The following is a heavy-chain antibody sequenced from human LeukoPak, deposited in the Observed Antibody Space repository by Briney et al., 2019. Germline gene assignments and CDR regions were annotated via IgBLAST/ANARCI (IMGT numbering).Heavy chain of an antibody. Sequence: PSGTLSLTCAVSGGSISSSNWWSWVRQAPGKGLEWVSAISGSGGSTYYADSVKGRFTISRDNSKNTLYLQMNSLRAEDTAVYYCAKDRGVYMDVWGKGTTVTVSS. V-gene: IGHV3-23*01. CDR3: AKDRGVYMDV. CDR2: ISGSGGST. CDR1: GGSISSSN. J-gene: IGHJ6*03. D-gene: IGHD3-10*01.